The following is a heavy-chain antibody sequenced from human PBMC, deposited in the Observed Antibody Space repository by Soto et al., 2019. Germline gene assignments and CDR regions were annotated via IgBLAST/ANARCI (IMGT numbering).Heavy chain of an antibody. D-gene: IGHD3-16*01. J-gene: IGHJ6*02. Sequence: PGGSLRLSCAASGFTFSSYAMSWVRQAPGKGLEWVSAISGSGGSTYYADSVKGRFTISRDNSKNTLYLQMNSLRAEDTAVYYCAKELTQPSMITPFRYYYGMDVWGQGTTVTVSS. CDR1: GFTFSSYA. V-gene: IGHV3-23*01. CDR3: AKELTQPSMITPFRYYYGMDV. CDR2: ISGSGGST.